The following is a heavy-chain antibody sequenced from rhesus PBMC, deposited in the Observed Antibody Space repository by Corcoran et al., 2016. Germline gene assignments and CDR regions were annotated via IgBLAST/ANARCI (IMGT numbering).Heavy chain of an antibody. CDR2: ISGSSTNT. D-gene: IGHD2-8*01. J-gene: IGHJ4*01. Sequence: QVQLQESGPGVVKPSETLSLTCAVPGGPIRASYRWSWIRPPPGKGLEWVGYISGSSTNTNYNPSLKSRVTISKDTSKNQFSLRLRSVTAADTAVYYCARGGYCSGGVCSPGLDYWGQGVLVTVSS. CDR3: ARGGYCSGGVCSPGLDY. V-gene: IGHV4S10*01. CDR1: GGPIRASYR.